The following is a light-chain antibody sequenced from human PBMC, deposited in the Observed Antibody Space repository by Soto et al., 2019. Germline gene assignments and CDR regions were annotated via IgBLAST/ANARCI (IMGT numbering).Light chain of an antibody. Sequence: EIVLTQSPATLSLSPGERATLSCRASESVRSRLAWYQQKPGQPPRLLIFDASNRATGIPARFSGSGSGTDFTLTISSLEPEDFAVYYCQQRTNWACTFGPGTKVDIK. V-gene: IGKV3-11*01. J-gene: IGKJ3*01. CDR3: QQRTNWACT. CDR2: DAS. CDR1: ESVRSR.